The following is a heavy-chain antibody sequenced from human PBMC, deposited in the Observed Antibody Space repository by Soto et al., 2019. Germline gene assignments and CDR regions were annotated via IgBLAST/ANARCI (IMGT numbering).Heavy chain of an antibody. CDR3: ARDGDVNTGFGKDY. D-gene: IGHD3-16*01. CDR2: IWHDGGNK. CDR1: GFTFSSYG. J-gene: IGHJ4*02. Sequence: QVHLVESGGGVVQPGRSLRLSCAASGFTFSSYGMHWVRQAPGKGLEWVAFIWHDGGNKFYAESVKGRFTISSDNSKNTLYLQMTSLSAEDTAMYYCARDGDVNTGFGKDYWGQGTLVTVSS. V-gene: IGHV3-33*01.